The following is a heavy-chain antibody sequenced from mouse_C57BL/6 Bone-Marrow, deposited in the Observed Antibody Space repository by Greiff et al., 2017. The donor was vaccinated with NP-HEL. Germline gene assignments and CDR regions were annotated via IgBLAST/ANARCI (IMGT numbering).Heavy chain of an antibody. CDR3: ARSPPFITTVVALDY. Sequence: VQLQQPGAELVKPGASVKLSCKASGYTFTSYWMHWVKQRPGRGLEWIGRIDPNSGGTKYNEKFKSKATLTVDKPSSTAYMQLSSLTSEDSAVYYCARSPPFITTVVALDYWGQGTTLTVSS. D-gene: IGHD1-1*01. CDR1: GYTFTSYW. J-gene: IGHJ2*01. V-gene: IGHV1-72*01. CDR2: IDPNSGGT.